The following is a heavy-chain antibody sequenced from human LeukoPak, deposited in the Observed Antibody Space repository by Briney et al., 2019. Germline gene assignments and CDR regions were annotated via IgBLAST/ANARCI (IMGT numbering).Heavy chain of an antibody. CDR1: GGTFSSYA. D-gene: IGHD2-2*01. V-gene: IGHV1-69*01. J-gene: IGHJ5*02. Sequence: SVKVSCKASGGTFSSYAISWVRQAPGQGLEWMGGIIPIFGTANHAQKFQGRVTITADESTSTAYMELSSLRSEDTAVYYCARTLGYCSSTSCYARYNWFDPWGQGTLVTVSS. CDR3: ARTLGYCSSTSCYARYNWFDP. CDR2: IIPIFGTA.